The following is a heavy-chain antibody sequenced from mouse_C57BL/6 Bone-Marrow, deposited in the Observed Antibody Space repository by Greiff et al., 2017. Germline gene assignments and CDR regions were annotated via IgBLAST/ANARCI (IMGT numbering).Heavy chain of an antibody. Sequence: QVQLKQPGAELVMPGASVKLSCKASGYTFTSYWMHWVKQRPGQGLEWIGEIDPSDSYTNYKQKFKGKSTLTVDKSSSTAYMQLSSLTSEDSAVYYCARGGVYYGFAYWGQGTLVTVSA. V-gene: IGHV1-69*01. CDR2: IDPSDSYT. CDR3: ARGGVYYGFAY. CDR1: GYTFTSYW. J-gene: IGHJ3*01. D-gene: IGHD1-1*01.